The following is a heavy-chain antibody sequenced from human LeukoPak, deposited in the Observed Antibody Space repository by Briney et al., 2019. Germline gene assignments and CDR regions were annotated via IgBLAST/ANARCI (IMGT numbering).Heavy chain of an antibody. CDR3: ARDLDTYNWFDP. J-gene: IGHJ5*02. Sequence: ASVKVSCKASGYTFTSYGISWVRQAPGQGLEWMGWMNANSGNTGYAQKFQGRVTMTRNTSISTAYMELSSLRSEDTAVYYCARDLDTYNWFDPWGQGTLVTVSS. D-gene: IGHD5-18*01. CDR2: MNANSGNT. CDR1: GYTFTSYG. V-gene: IGHV1-8*02.